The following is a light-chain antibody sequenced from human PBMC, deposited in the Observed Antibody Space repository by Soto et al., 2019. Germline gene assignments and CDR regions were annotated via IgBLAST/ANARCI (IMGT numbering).Light chain of an antibody. CDR2: GAS. CDR1: QSVSSIY. CDR3: QQYCSSSWK. V-gene: IGKV3-20*01. J-gene: IGKJ1*01. Sequence: EIVLTQSPGTLSLSPGERATLSCRASQSVSSIYLAWYQHKPGQAPRLLIYGASSRATGIPDRFSGSGSGTDFTLTISRLEPEDFAVYYCQQYCSSSWKFGRGT.